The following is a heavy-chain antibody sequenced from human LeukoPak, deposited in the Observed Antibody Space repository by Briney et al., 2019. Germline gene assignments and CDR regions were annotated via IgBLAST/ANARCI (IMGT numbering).Heavy chain of an antibody. CDR3: AAGYNWNTPPFDP. J-gene: IGHJ5*02. CDR2: IVVGSGNT. D-gene: IGHD1-1*01. V-gene: IGHV1-58*01. Sequence: SVKVSCKASGFTFTSSAVQRVRQARGQRLEWIGWIVVGSGNTNYAQKFQERVTITRDMSTSTAYMELSSLRSEDTAVYYCAAGYNWNTPPFDPWGQGTLVTVSS. CDR1: GFTFTSSA.